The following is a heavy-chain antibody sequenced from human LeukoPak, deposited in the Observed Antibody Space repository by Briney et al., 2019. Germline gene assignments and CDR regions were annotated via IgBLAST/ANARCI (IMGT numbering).Heavy chain of an antibody. CDR3: TTANYYDGSVLEY. D-gene: IGHD3-22*01. Sequence: PGGFLRLSCAASGFTFKNAWMSWVRQAPGKGLEWVGRLKSKTDGGATDYAAPVKGRITISRDDSKNRLYLQMNSLKTEDTAVYYCTTANYYDGSVLEYWGQGTLVTVSS. CDR1: GFTFKNAW. CDR2: LKSKTDGGAT. V-gene: IGHV3-15*01. J-gene: IGHJ4*02.